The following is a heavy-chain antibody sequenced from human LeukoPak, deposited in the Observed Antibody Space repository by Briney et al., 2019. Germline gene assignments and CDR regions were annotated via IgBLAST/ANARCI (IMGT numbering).Heavy chain of an antibody. J-gene: IGHJ4*02. CDR3: ARALSTNGVCPIFDY. CDR1: GGSISSSSYY. V-gene: IGHV4-39*07. CDR2: INHSGST. D-gene: IGHD2-8*01. Sequence: SETLSLTRTVSGGSISSSSYYWGWIRQPPGKGLEWIGEINHSGSTNYNPSLKSRVTISVDRSKNQFSLKLSSVTAADTAVYYCARALSTNGVCPIFDYWGQGTLVTVSS.